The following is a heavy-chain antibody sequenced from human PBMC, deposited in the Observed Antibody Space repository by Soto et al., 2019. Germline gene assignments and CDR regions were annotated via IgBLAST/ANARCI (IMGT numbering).Heavy chain of an antibody. D-gene: IGHD3-22*01. CDR3: ARATFYYDSSGPSAY. V-gene: IGHV3-48*01. Sequence: GGSLRLSCAASGFTFSTYGMHWVRQAPGKGLEWVSYISSSSSTTCYTDYVKGRYTDSRDNAKNSLYLQMNSLRAEDTAVYYWARATFYYDSSGPSAYWGKGTLVTVSS. CDR2: ISSSSSTT. J-gene: IGHJ4*02. CDR1: GFTFSTYG.